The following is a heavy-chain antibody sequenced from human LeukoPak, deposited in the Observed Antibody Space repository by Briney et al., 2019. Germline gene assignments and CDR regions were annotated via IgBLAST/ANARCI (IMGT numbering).Heavy chain of an antibody. CDR1: GDSISTYF. D-gene: IGHD2-21*02. CDR2: IYYSGST. Sequence: LSETLSLTCTVSGDSISTYFWSWIRQPPGKGLQWIGFIYYSGSTNYNPSLKSRVTISVDPSKNQFSLKLISVTAADTAVYYCAREAYCGGDCYSGFDYWGQGTLVTVSS. J-gene: IGHJ4*02. CDR3: AREAYCGGDCYSGFDY. V-gene: IGHV4-59*01.